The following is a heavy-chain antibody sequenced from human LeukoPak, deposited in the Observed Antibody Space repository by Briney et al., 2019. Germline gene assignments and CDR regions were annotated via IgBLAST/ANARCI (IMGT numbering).Heavy chain of an antibody. J-gene: IGHJ5*02. D-gene: IGHD2-2*01. Sequence: SETLSLTCAVYGGSFSGYYWSWIRQPPGKWLEWIGEINHSGSTNYNPSLKSRVTISVDTSKNQFSLKLSSVTAADTAVYYCARGEDIVVVPAAIGNWFDPWGQGTLVTVSS. CDR1: GGSFSGYY. CDR2: INHSGST. V-gene: IGHV4-34*01. CDR3: ARGEDIVVVPAAIGNWFDP.